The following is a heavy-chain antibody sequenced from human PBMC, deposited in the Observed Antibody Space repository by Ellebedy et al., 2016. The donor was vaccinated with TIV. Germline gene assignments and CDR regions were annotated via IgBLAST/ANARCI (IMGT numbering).Heavy chain of an antibody. D-gene: IGHD3-10*01. J-gene: IGHJ5*02. CDR1: GYTFTGYY. CDR3: ARGDTMVRGVIILFDP. Sequence: AASVKVSCKASGYTFTGYYMHWVRQAPGQGLEWMGWINPNSGGTNYAQKFQGRVTMTRDTSISTAYMELSRLRSDDTAVYYCARGDTMVRGVIILFDPWGQGTLVTVSS. CDR2: INPNSGGT. V-gene: IGHV1-2*02.